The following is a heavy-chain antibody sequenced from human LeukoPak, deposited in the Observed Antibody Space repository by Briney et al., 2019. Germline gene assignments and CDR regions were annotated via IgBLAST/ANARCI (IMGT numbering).Heavy chain of an antibody. Sequence: GGSLRLSRAASGFTFSSYAMSWVRQAPGKGLEWVSAISGSGGSTCYADSVKGRFTISRDNSKNTLYLQMNSLRAEDTAVYYCAKDHDFWSGYSNYFDYWGQGTLVTVSS. CDR1: GFTFSSYA. CDR3: AKDHDFWSGYSNYFDY. D-gene: IGHD3-3*01. V-gene: IGHV3-23*01. CDR2: ISGSGGST. J-gene: IGHJ4*02.